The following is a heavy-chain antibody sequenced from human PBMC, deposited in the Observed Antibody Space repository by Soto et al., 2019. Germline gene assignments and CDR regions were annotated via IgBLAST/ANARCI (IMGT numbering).Heavy chain of an antibody. D-gene: IGHD5-12*01. CDR1: GDSISTYY. CDR3: AAGVEMATIFDY. J-gene: IGHJ4*02. V-gene: IGHV4-59*01. Sequence: ASETLSLTCTVSGDSISTYYCNWIRQPPGKGLEWIGYIYYSGSTNYNPSLKSRVTISVDTSKSQFSLRLSSVTAADTAVYYCAAGVEMATIFDYWGQGTLVTVSS. CDR2: IYYSGST.